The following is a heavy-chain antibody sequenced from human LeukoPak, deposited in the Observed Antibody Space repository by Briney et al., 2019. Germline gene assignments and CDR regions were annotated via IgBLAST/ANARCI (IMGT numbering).Heavy chain of an antibody. CDR1: GGTFSSYT. CDR2: IIPILGIA. V-gene: IGHV1-69*04. D-gene: IGHD2-2*01. Sequence: SVKVSCKASGGTFSSYTISWVRQAPGQGLEWMGRIIPILGIANYAQKFQGRVTITADKSTSTAYMELSSLRSEDTAVYYCARDPVYCSSTSSREYFQHWGQGTLVTVSS. J-gene: IGHJ1*01. CDR3: ARDPVYCSSTSSREYFQH.